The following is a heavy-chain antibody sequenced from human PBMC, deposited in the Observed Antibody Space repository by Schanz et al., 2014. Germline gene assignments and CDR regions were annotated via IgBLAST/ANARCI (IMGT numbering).Heavy chain of an antibody. CDR3: ARDGDFDY. J-gene: IGHJ4*02. CDR2: ISRSSSTI. V-gene: IGHV3-48*01. CDR1: AFIFRSYS. Sequence: EVQLVESGGGLVQPGGSLRLSCAASAFIFRSYSMHWVRQAPGKGLEWVSYISRSSSTIYYADSVRGRFTISRDNAKNSRYLQMSSLRAEDTTVYYCARDGDFDYWGQGTLVTVSS.